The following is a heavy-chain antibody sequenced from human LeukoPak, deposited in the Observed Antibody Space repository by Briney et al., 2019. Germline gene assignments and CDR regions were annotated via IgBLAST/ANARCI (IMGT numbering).Heavy chain of an antibody. CDR3: ARVRVWGSYRPRYFDY. Sequence: GASVKVSCNASGYTFTSYGISWVRQAPGQGLEWMGWISAYNGNTNYAQKLQGRVTMTTDTSTSTAYMELRSLRSDDTAVYYCARVRVWGSYRPRYFDYWGQGTLVTVSS. V-gene: IGHV1-18*01. D-gene: IGHD3-16*02. J-gene: IGHJ4*02. CDR1: GYTFTSYG. CDR2: ISAYNGNT.